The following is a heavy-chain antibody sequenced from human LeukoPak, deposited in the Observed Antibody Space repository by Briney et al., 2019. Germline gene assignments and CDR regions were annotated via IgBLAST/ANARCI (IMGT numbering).Heavy chain of an antibody. J-gene: IGHJ4*02. D-gene: IGHD2-15*01. V-gene: IGHV3-23*01. Sequence: PGGSLRLSCTASGLTFSTSGFNWVRQAPGKGLEWVSAISGSGGSTYYADSVKGRFTISRDNSKNTLYLQMNSLRAEDTAVYYCAKETANPYCSGGSCDLDYWGQGTLVTVSS. CDR1: GLTFSTSG. CDR3: AKETANPYCSGGSCDLDY. CDR2: ISGSGGST.